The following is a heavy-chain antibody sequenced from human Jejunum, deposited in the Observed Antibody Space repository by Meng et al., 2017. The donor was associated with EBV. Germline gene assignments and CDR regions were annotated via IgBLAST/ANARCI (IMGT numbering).Heavy chain of an antibody. J-gene: IGHJ4*02. CDR2: INTDTRNP. CDR1: GYSLTSRA. Sequence: QVRPVNSGSEGTPPGASWKVSCKVSGYSLTSRAMHWVRQAPGQGLEWMGWINTDTRNPTYAQGLTGRFVFSLDTSVSTAYLQISSLKAEDTAVYYCARGEGGYCSSSSCYLGTWGQGTLVTVSS. CDR3: ARGEGGYCSSSSCYLGT. D-gene: IGHD2-2*01. V-gene: IGHV7-4-1*02.